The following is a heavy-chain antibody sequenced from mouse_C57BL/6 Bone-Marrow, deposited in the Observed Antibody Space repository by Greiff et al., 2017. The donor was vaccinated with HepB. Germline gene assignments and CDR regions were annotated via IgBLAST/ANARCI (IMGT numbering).Heavy chain of an antibody. J-gene: IGHJ2*01. D-gene: IGHD1-1*01. CDR2: IWSDGST. V-gene: IGHV2-6*03. CDR1: GFSLTSYG. Sequence: VKLKESGPGLVAPSQSLSITCTVSGFSLTSYGVHWVRQPPGKGLEWLVVIWSDGSTTYNSALKSRLSISKDNSKSQVFLKMNSLQTDDTAMYYCARRGITTVVATVDYWGQGTTLTVSS. CDR3: ARRGITTVVATVDY.